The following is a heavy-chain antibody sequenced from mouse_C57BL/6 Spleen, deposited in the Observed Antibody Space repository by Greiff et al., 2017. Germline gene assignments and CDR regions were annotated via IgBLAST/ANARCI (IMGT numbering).Heavy chain of an antibody. J-gene: IGHJ4*01. Sequence: VQLQQSGPELVKPGASVKISCKASGYTFTDYYMNWVKQSHGQSLEWIGDINPNNGGTSYNQKFKGKATLTVDKSSSTAYMELRSLTSEDSAVYYGASESDSADCSHDDAMDYWGQGTSVTVSS. CDR3: ASESDSADCSHDDAMDY. V-gene: IGHV1-26*01. D-gene: IGHD1-1*01. CDR2: INPNNGGT. CDR1: GYTFTDYY.